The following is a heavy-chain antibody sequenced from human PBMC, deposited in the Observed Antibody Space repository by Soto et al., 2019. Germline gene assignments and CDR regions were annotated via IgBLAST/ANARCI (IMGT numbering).Heavy chain of an antibody. V-gene: IGHV4-31*03. Sequence: SETLSLTCSVSGDSISNSGFYWSWIRQHPGKGLEWIAFIHNSGSTYYNPSLKNRVTISVDISKNQFSLKLTSVTAADTGVYYCARAPQDWNYVGGLDVWGQGTTVTVS. D-gene: IGHD1-7*01. CDR1: GDSISNSGFY. CDR3: ARAPQDWNYVGGLDV. CDR2: IHNSGST. J-gene: IGHJ6*02.